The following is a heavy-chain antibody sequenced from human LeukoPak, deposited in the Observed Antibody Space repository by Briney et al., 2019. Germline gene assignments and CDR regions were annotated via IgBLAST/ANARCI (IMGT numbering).Heavy chain of an antibody. CDR1: GFTFSSYN. CDR2: ITTNGGRT. V-gene: IGHV3-64*01. D-gene: IGHD2-21*02. J-gene: IGHJ4*02. Sequence: GGSLRLSCAASGFTFSSYNMHWVRQAPGKGLEYVSAITTNGGRTYYANSFKGRFTISRDNSKSTLYLQMGSLRTEDMAVYYCARGRLVVTALDYWGQGTLVTVSS. CDR3: ARGRLVVTALDY.